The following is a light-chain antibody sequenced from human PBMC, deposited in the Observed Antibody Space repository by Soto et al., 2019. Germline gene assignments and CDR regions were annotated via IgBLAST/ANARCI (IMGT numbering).Light chain of an antibody. CDR1: RSVGTT. CDR3: QQYNNWPDMYT. CDR2: GAS. V-gene: IGKV3-15*01. Sequence: EMVMTQSPATLSVSPGERVILSCRASRSVGTTLAWYQQKPGQAPRLLIYGASTRATGIPARFSGSGSGTDFTLTISSLQSGDFAVYYCQQYNNWPDMYTFGQGTKLEIK. J-gene: IGKJ2*01.